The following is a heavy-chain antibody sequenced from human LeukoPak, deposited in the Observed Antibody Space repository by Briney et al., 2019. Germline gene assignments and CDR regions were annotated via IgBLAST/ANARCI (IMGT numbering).Heavy chain of an antibody. CDR2: ISSSSNYI. CDR3: ARDRYDSSGYYYSAGRAFDI. CDR1: GFTFSSYS. Sequence: GGSLRLSCAASGFTFSSYSMNWVRQAPGRGVEWVSFISSSSNYIYYADSVKGRFTISRDNAKNSLYLQMNSLRAEDTAVYYCARDRYDSSGYYYSAGRAFDIWGQGTMVTVSS. J-gene: IGHJ3*02. V-gene: IGHV3-21*01. D-gene: IGHD3-22*01.